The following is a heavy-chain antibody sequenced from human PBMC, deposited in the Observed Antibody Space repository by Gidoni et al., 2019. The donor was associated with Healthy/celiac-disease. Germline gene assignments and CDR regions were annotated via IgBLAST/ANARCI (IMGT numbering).Heavy chain of an antibody. Sequence: VQLQESGPGLVKPSDTLSRTCTASGGSLSSYYGRWIRPPPGKRLAWIVYIYSSVSTNYNPSLKSRVTISVDTSKNQFSLKLSSVTAADTAVYYCARGSSTVTPNCDYGGHGTLVTVSS. CDR2: IYSSVST. CDR1: GGSLSSYY. CDR3: ARGSSTVTPNCDY. D-gene: IGHD4-17*01. J-gene: IGHJ4*01. V-gene: IGHV4-59*01.